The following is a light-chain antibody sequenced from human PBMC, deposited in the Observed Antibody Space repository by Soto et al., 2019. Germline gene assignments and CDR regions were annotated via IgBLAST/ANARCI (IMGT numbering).Light chain of an antibody. CDR1: SSDVGYYDY. CDR3: STYTYNTPVV. CDR2: EVS. Sequence: QSALTQPASVSGSPGQSITISCTGSSSDVGYYDYVSWYQQYPGKAPKLMIYEVSNRPSGVSNRFSGSKSGNTASLTISGLQSEDEADYYCSTYTYNTPVVFGGGTKLTVL. J-gene: IGLJ3*02. V-gene: IGLV2-14*01.